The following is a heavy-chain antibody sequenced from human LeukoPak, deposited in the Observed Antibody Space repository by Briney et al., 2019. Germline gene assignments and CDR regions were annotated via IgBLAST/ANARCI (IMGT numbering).Heavy chain of an antibody. CDR2: INPSSGGT. CDR3: ARDKGAYCGGDCPIDY. J-gene: IGHJ4*02. D-gene: IGHD2-21*02. V-gene: IGHV1-2*06. CDR1: GYTFTDYY. Sequence: GASVKVSCKASGYTFTDYYLHWVRQAPGQGLEWMGRINPSSGGTNFAQKFQGRVTMTRDTSISTAYMELSSLRSEDTAVYYCARDKGAYCGGDCPIDYWGQGTLVTVSS.